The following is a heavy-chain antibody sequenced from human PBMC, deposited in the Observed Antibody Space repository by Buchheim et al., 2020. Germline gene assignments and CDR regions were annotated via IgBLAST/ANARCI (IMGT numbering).Heavy chain of an antibody. V-gene: IGHV4-34*01. D-gene: IGHD3-22*01. CDR2: INHSGST. CDR1: GGSFSGYY. CDR3: ARGGRYYYDSSGYPYYYYYYGMDV. Sequence: QVQLQQWGAGLLKPSETLSLTCAVYGGSFSGYYWSWIRQPPVKGLEWIGEINHSGSTNYNPSLKSRVTISVDTSKNQFSLKLSSVTAADTAVYYCARGGRYYYDSSGYPYYYYYYGMDVWGQGTT. J-gene: IGHJ6*02.